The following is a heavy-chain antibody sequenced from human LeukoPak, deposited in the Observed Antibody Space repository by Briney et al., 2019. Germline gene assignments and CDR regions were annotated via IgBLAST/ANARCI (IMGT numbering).Heavy chain of an antibody. CDR2: MNPNSGNT. J-gene: IGHJ5*02. V-gene: IGHV1-8*03. CDR1: GYTFTSYD. Sequence: ASVKVSCKASGYTFTSYDINWVRQATGQGLEWMGWMNPNSGNTGYAQKFQGRVTITRNTSISTAYMELSSLRSEDTAVYYCTRSWSPLDWFDPWGQVTLVTVSS. CDR3: TRSWSPLDWFDP.